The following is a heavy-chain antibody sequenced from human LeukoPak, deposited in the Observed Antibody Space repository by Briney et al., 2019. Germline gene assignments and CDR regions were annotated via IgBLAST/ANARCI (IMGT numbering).Heavy chain of an antibody. CDR2: INPSGGST. CDR3: ARARSRSPRFSYRTGGDSLRLGELSLIYY. D-gene: IGHD3-16*02. Sequence: GASVKVSCKASGYTFTSYYMHWVRQAPGQGLEWMGIINPSGGSTSYAQKFQGRVTMTRDTSTSTVYMELSSLRSEDTAVYYCARARSRSPRFSYRTGGDSLRLGELSLIYYWGQGTLVTISS. J-gene: IGHJ4*02. V-gene: IGHV1-46*01. CDR1: GYTFTSYY.